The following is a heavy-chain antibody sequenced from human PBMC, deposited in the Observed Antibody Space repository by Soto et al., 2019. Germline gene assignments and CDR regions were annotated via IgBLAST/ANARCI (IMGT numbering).Heavy chain of an antibody. CDR3: ARGGIVAVPAALSSYHDYTNYRFDS. V-gene: IGHV1-69*01. Sequence: QVQLAQSGAEVRKPGSSVKVSCGASGGSFSDFAFSWVRQAPGQGLEWMGGIIPMFAAPKYAQRFQDRVTITEDESTNTVYLALSSLTSDDTATYYCARGGIVAVPAALSSYHDYTNYRFDSWGQGTLVTVSS. CDR2: IIPMFAAP. J-gene: IGHJ4*02. D-gene: IGHD2-15*01. CDR1: GGSFSDFA.